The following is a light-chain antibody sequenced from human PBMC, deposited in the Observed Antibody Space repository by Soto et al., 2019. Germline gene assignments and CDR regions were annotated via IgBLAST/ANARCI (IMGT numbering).Light chain of an antibody. CDR3: QAFHSSLRGYV. CDR2: GNS. J-gene: IGLJ1*01. CDR1: SSNIGAGYD. Sequence: QAVVTQPPSVSGAPGQRVTISCTGSSSNIGAGYDVHWYQQLPGTAPKLLIYGNSNRPSGVPDRFSGSKSGTSASLAITGLQAEDEADYNGQAFHSSLRGYVLGNGTKLTV. V-gene: IGLV1-40*01.